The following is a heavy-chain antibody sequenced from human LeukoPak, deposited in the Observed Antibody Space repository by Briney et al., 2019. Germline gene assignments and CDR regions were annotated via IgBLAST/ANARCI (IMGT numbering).Heavy chain of an antibody. CDR1: GFTFSTYD. CDR2: FSSSGDIT. CDR3: VRDGLIYGSGSYYPDYYYMDV. D-gene: IGHD3-10*01. V-gene: IGHV3-23*01. Sequence: PGGSLRLSCAASGFTFSTYDISWVRQAPGQGLEWVSTFSSSGDITYYADSVKGRFTISRDNSKNTLYLQMNSLRAEDTAVYYCVRDGLIYGSGSYYPDYYYMDVWGKGTTVTVSS. J-gene: IGHJ6*03.